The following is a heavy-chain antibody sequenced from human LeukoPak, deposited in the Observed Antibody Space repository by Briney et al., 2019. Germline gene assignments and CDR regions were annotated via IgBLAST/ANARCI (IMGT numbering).Heavy chain of an antibody. CDR3: SRYIWGSYPTFEDY. V-gene: IGHV4-59*01. CDR1: GGSISSYY. Sequence: SETLSLTCTVSGGSISSYYWSWIRQPPGKGLEWIGYIYYSGSTNYNPSLKSRVTISVDTSKNQFSLKLSSVTAADTAVYYCSRYIWGSYPTFEDYWGQGTLVTVSS. D-gene: IGHD3-16*02. CDR2: IYYSGST. J-gene: IGHJ4*02.